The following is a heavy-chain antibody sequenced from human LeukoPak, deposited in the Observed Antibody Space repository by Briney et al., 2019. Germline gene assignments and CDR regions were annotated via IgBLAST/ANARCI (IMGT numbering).Heavy chain of an antibody. Sequence: ASVKVSCKASGYTFTSHDISWVRQATGQGLEWMGWMNPNSGNAGYAQKFQGRVAMTRDTSISTAYMELSSLRSEDTAVYYCARGLAAAGTYYFDYWGQGTLVTVSS. V-gene: IGHV1-8*01. CDR3: ARGLAAAGTYYFDY. D-gene: IGHD6-13*01. CDR1: GYTFTSHD. J-gene: IGHJ4*02. CDR2: MNPNSGNA.